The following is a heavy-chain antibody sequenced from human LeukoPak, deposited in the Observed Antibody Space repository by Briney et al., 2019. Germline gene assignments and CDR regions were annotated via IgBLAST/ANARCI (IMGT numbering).Heavy chain of an antibody. CDR3: ARDRGPSGSYYFDY. Sequence: ASVQVSCNASGSPFPIYGFTWVRQAPGQGLEWMGRISSYNGDTNYAQNLQGRVTMTTDTSTSTAYMELRSLTSDDTAIYYCARDRGPSGSYYFDYWGQGTLVTVSS. J-gene: IGHJ4*02. V-gene: IGHV1-18*01. CDR2: ISSYNGDT. D-gene: IGHD1-26*01. CDR1: GSPFPIYG.